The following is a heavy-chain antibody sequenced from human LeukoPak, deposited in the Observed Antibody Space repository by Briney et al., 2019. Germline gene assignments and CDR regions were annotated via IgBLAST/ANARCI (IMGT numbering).Heavy chain of an antibody. Sequence: GGSLRLSCGASGFTVSSNYMSWVREAPGKGLEWVSVIYSGGSTYYADSVKGRFTISRDNSKNTLYLQMNSLRAEDTAVYYCARDLLYYDSSGRKGWSTDYWGQGTLVTVSS. D-gene: IGHD3-22*01. CDR2: IYSGGST. J-gene: IGHJ4*02. V-gene: IGHV3-66*01. CDR1: GFTVSSNY. CDR3: ARDLLYYDSSGRKGWSTDY.